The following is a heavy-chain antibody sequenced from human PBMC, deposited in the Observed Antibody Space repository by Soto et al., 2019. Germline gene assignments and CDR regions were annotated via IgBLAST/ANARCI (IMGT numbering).Heavy chain of an antibody. CDR3: ARDSGVYSGWFDP. V-gene: IGHV4-39*07. CDR1: GGSISSSSYY. J-gene: IGHJ5*02. D-gene: IGHD2-8*01. Sequence: SETLSLTCTVSGGSISSSSYYWGWIRQPPGKGLEWIGSIYYSGSTYYNPSLKSRVTISVDTSKNQFSLKLSSVTAADTAVYYCARDSGVYSGWFDPWGQGTLVTVSS. CDR2: IYYSGST.